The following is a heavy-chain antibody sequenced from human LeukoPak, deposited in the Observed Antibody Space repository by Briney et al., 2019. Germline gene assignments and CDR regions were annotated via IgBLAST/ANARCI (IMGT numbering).Heavy chain of an antibody. CDR1: GFTFSSYT. D-gene: IGHD1-1*01. Sequence: GGSLRLSCAASGFTFSSYTMHWIRQAPGKGLEWVSSISGSNSYIFYADSVKGRFTASRDNAKDSLYLQMNSLRAEDTAVYYCARALTTLTYEGYWGQGTLVTVSS. J-gene: IGHJ4*02. CDR2: ISGSNSYI. V-gene: IGHV3-21*01. CDR3: ARALTTLTYEGY.